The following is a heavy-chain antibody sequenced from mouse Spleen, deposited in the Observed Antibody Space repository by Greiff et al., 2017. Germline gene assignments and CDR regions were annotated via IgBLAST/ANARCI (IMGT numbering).Heavy chain of an antibody. Sequence: DVKLVESGPGLVKPSQSLSLTCSVTGYSITSGYYWNWIRQFPGNKLEWMGYISYDGSNNYNPSLKNRISITRDTSKNQFFLKLNSVTTEDTATYYCARGDYDGSYYFDYWGQGTTLTVSS. D-gene: IGHD2-4*01. CDR2: ISYDGSN. CDR1: GYSITSGYY. V-gene: IGHV3-6*02. CDR3: ARGDYDGSYYFDY. J-gene: IGHJ2*01.